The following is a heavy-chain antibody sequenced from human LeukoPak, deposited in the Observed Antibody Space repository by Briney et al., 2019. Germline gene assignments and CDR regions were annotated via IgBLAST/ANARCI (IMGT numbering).Heavy chain of an antibody. CDR1: GGSITTSDFD. CDR3: ARFKGGTCFDY. Sequence: PSETLSLTCTVSGGSITTSDFDWAWIRQPPGQGFEWIATISSSGKAYYYPSLMSRVTISVDTSKNQFSLDVTSVPAADTGLFYCARFKGGTCFDYWGRGILVIVS. J-gene: IGHJ4*02. D-gene: IGHD1-26*01. V-gene: IGHV4-39*01. CDR2: ISSSGKA.